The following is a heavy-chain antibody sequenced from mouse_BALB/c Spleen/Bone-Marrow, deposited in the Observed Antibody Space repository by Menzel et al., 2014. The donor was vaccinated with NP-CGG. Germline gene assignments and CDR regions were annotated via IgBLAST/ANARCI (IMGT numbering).Heavy chain of an antibody. CDR2: ISGYYGDA. CDR1: GYTFTDYA. D-gene: IGHD2-14*01. J-gene: IGHJ4*01. V-gene: IGHV1S137*01. Sequence: QVQLQQSGAELVRPGVSVKISCKGSGYTFTDYAIHWVKQSHAKSLEWIGLISGYYGDAIYNQKFKGKATMTVDKSSSTAYMDLARLTSEDSAIYYCARSGKVRNAMDYWGQGTSVPVSS. CDR3: ARSGKVRNAMDY.